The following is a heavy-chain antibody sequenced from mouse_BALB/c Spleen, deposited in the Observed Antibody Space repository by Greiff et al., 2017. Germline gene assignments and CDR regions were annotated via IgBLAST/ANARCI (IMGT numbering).Heavy chain of an antibody. V-gene: IGHV3-8*02. CDR3: ARWKDGNYVGFAY. D-gene: IGHD2-1*01. CDR1: GDSITSGY. CDR2: ISYSGST. Sequence: EVKLVESGPSLVKPSQTLSLTCSVTGDSITSGYWNWIRKFPGNKLEYMGYISYSGSTYYNPSLKSRISITRDTSKNQYYLQLNSVTTEDTATYYCARWKDGNYVGFAYWGQGTLVTVSA. J-gene: IGHJ3*01.